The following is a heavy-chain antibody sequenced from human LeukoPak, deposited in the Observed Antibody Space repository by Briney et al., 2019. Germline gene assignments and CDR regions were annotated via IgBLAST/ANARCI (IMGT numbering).Heavy chain of an antibody. CDR2: ISAYNGNK. J-gene: IGHJ6*03. V-gene: IGHV1-18*01. Sequence: AAVKVSCMASGYTLTSYGISWVRQAPGQGVGWMGWISAYNGNKNYAQKLQGRVTMTTDTSTSTAYMELRSLRSDDTAVYYCARAVLCFGEFYYMDVWGKGTTVTVSS. D-gene: IGHD3-10*01. CDR1: GYTLTSYG. CDR3: ARAVLCFGEFYYMDV.